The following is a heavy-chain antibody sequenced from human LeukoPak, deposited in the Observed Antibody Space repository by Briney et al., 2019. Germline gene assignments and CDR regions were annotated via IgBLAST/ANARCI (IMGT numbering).Heavy chain of an antibody. V-gene: IGHV3-23*01. Sequence: GGSLRLSCAASGFTFSSYAMSWVRQAPGKGQEWVSAISGSGGSTYYADSVKGRFTISRDNSKNTLYLQMNSLRAEDTAVYYCAKDTYYYGSGSSPGAFDIWGQGTMVTVSS. D-gene: IGHD3-10*01. CDR3: AKDTYYYGSGSSPGAFDI. J-gene: IGHJ3*02. CDR2: ISGSGGST. CDR1: GFTFSSYA.